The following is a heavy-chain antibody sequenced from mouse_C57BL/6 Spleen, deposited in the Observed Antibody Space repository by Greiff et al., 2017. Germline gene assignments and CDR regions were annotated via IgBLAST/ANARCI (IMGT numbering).Heavy chain of an antibody. V-gene: IGHV1-55*01. CDR1: GYTFTSYW. CDR2: IYPGRGST. D-gene: IGHD2-3*01. CDR3: ARLWDGYYYFDY. J-gene: IGHJ2*01. Sequence: QVQLQQPGAELVKPGASVKMSCKASGYTFTSYWITWVKQRPGQGLEWIGDIYPGRGSTNYNEKFKSKATLTVDTSSSTAYMQLSSLTSEDSAVYYCARLWDGYYYFDYWGQGTTLTVSS.